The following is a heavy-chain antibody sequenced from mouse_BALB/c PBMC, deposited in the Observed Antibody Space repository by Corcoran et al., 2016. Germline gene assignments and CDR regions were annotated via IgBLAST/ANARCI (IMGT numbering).Heavy chain of an antibody. CDR2: IDPENGNT. V-gene: IGHV14-1*02. J-gene: IGHJ1*01. CDR1: GFNIKDYY. CDR3: ARSHYGSSHYWYFDV. Sequence: EVQLQQSGAEVVRPRALVKLSCKASGFNIKDYYMHWVKQRPEQGLERIGWIDPENGNTIYDPKFQGKASITADTSSNTAYLQLSSLTSEDTAVYYCARSHYGSSHYWYFDVWGAGTTVTVSS. D-gene: IGHD1-1*01.